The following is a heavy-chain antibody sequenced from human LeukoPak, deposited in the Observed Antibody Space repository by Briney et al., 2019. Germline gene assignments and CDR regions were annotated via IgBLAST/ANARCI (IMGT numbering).Heavy chain of an antibody. D-gene: IGHD3-3*01. CDR2: ISAYNGNT. Sequence: ASVKVSCKASGYTFTSYGISWVRQAPGQGLEWMGWISAYNGNTNYAQKLQGRVTMTTDTSTSTAYMELRSLRSDDTAVYYCARGPSYYDFWSGAENWFDPWGQGTLVTVSS. CDR3: ARGPSYYDFWSGAENWFDP. CDR1: GYTFTSYG. J-gene: IGHJ5*02. V-gene: IGHV1-18*01.